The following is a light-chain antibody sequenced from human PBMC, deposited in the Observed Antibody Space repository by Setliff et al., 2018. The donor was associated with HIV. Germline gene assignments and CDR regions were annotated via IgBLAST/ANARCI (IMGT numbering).Light chain of an antibody. CDR1: ASAIGRYNY. Sequence: QSALTQPASVSGSPGQSITISCTGTASAIGRYNYVSWYQQDPGRGPTLVIFDVSERPSGVSNRFSGSKSGNTASLIISGLQPDDEADYYCCSYARGSTYVFGSGTKVTVL. J-gene: IGLJ1*01. V-gene: IGLV2-14*03. CDR2: DVS. CDR3: CSYARGSTYV.